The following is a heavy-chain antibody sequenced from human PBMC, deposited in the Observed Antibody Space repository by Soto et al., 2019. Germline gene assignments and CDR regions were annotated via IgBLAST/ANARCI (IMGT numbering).Heavy chain of an antibody. D-gene: IGHD2-2*02. V-gene: IGHV1-69*13. J-gene: IGHJ6*02. CDR2: IIPIFGTA. CDR1: GGTFSSYA. CDR3: ARVHCSSTSCYTGDYYYYGMDV. Sequence: SVKVSCKASGGTFSSYAISWVRQAPGQGLEWMGGIIPIFGTANYAQKFQGRVTITADESTSTAYMELSSLRSDDTAVYYCARVHCSSTSCYTGDYYYYGMDVWGQGTTVTSP.